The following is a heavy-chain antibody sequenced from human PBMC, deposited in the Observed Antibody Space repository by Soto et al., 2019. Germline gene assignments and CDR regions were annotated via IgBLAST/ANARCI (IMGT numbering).Heavy chain of an antibody. CDR1: GFIFSIYG. D-gene: IGHD3-16*01. Sequence: GGSLRLSCAASGFIFSIYGMNWFRQAPGKGLEWVAVMSFDGSIKYYADSVKGRFTISRDNSHNTLYLQVHSLTAEDTAVYYCAKDRRAGGNSAFYFDFWGQGAQVTVSS. V-gene: IGHV3-30*18. J-gene: IGHJ4*02. CDR3: AKDRRAGGNSAFYFDF. CDR2: MSFDGSIK.